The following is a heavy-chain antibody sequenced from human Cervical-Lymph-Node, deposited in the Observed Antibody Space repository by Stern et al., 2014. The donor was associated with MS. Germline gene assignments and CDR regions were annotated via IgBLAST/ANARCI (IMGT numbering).Heavy chain of an antibody. J-gene: IGHJ4*02. CDR2: IYYTGST. Sequence: QVQLQESCPGLVKPSQTVSLTCTVSGASVSSRGYYWSWIRQHPGKGLEWIGYIYYTGSTYYNPSLKSRVTISLDTSKNRFSLRLSSVTAADTAVYFCARGATINDFDFWGQGTLVTVSS. V-gene: IGHV4-31*03. CDR3: ARGATINDFDF. CDR1: GASVSSRGYY. D-gene: IGHD5-12*01.